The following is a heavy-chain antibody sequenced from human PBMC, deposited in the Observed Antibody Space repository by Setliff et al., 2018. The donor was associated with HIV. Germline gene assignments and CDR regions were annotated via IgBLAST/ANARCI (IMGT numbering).Heavy chain of an antibody. CDR2: INPYSGGT. Sequence: RASVKVSCKASGYMFIGYYIHWVRQAPGQGLEWMGWINPYSGGTNYAQKFQGSVTMTRDTSITTAYMELSRLISDDTAVYYCARGPTVGAADYWGRGTLVTVSS. D-gene: IGHD1-26*01. CDR3: ARGPTVGAADY. V-gene: IGHV1-2*02. CDR1: GYMFIGYY. J-gene: IGHJ4*02.